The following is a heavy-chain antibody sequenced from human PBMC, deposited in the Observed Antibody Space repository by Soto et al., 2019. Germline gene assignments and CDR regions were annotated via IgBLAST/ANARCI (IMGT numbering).Heavy chain of an antibody. Sequence: EVQLVESGGGLVKPGGSLRLSCAASGFTFSSQGMNWVRQAPGKGLEWVSFVSGSSSYTLYADSVKGRFTISRDNAKNSLYLQMNGLRAEDTAVYYCARGGMVRGYDYWGQGPLVTVSS. CDR1: GFTFSSQG. D-gene: IGHD3-10*01. V-gene: IGHV3-21*01. CDR2: VSGSSSYT. J-gene: IGHJ4*02. CDR3: ARGGMVRGYDY.